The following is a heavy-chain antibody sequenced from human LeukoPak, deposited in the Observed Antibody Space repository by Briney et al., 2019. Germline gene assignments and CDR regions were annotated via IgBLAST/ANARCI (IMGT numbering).Heavy chain of an antibody. CDR1: GYTFTSYG. D-gene: IGHD2-2*01. CDR3: ARASREVPAATLNAFDI. J-gene: IGHJ3*02. V-gene: IGHV1-2*02. CDR2: INPNSGGT. Sequence: APVKVSCKASGYTFTSYGISWVRQAPGQGLEWMGWINPNSGGTNYAQKFQGRVTMTRDTSISTAYMELSRLRSDDTAVYYCARASREVPAATLNAFDIWGQGTMVTVSS.